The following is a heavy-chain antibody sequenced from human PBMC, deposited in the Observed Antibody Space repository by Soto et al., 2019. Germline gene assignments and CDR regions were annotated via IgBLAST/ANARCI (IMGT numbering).Heavy chain of an antibody. V-gene: IGHV3-48*01. CDR3: ARDSRTYYYGSGSFDP. J-gene: IGHJ5*02. CDR1: GFTFSSYS. Sequence: EVQLVESGGGLVQPGGSLRLSCAASGFTFSSYSMNWVRQAPGKGLEWVSYISSSSSTIYYADSVKGRFTISRDNAKSSLYLQMNSLRAEDTAVYYCARDSRTYYYGSGSFDPWGQGTLVTVSS. D-gene: IGHD3-10*01. CDR2: ISSSSSTI.